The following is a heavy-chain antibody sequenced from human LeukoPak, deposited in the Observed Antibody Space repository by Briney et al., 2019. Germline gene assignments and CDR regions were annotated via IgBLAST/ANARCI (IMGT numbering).Heavy chain of an antibody. CDR1: GFTFSSYW. D-gene: IGHD4-17*01. CDR3: AKDPNGDYIGTFDI. V-gene: IGHV3-74*01. J-gene: IGHJ3*02. CDR2: INTDGSST. Sequence: GGSLRLSCAASGFTFSSYWMHWVRQAPGKGLVWVSRINTDGSSTSYADSVKGRFTISRDNSKNTLYLQMNSLRAEDTAVYYCAKDPNGDYIGTFDIWGQGTMVTVSS.